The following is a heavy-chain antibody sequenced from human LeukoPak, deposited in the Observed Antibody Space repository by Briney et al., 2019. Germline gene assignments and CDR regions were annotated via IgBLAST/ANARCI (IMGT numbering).Heavy chain of an antibody. D-gene: IGHD3-22*01. Sequence: PGRSLRLSCAASGFTFSSYAMHWVRRAPGKGLEWVAVISYDGSNEYYADSVKGRFTISRDNSRNTLYLQMNNSLRAEDTAVHYCARDYYYDSGGYYSFDYWGQGTLVTVSS. J-gene: IGHJ4*02. CDR1: GFTFSSYA. V-gene: IGHV3-30*04. CDR3: ARDYYYDSGGYYSFDY. CDR2: ISYDGSNE.